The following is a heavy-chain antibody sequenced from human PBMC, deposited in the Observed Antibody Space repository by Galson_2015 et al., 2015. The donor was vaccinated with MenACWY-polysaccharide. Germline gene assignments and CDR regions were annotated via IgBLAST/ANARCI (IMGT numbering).Heavy chain of an antibody. J-gene: IGHJ4*02. CDR3: ATGDYVRQGGRSY. CDR2: IHSGNTAI. CDR1: GFSVHTYT. D-gene: IGHD4-17*01. Sequence: SLSLAGTASGFSVHTYTVIWVRQVPRQGLEWLSYIHSGNTAIHDADSVRVRFNVPRDNVKTSLHLHMNSLGDGDTALYYSATGDYVRQGGRSYWGQGTLVSVSS. V-gene: IGHV3-48*02.